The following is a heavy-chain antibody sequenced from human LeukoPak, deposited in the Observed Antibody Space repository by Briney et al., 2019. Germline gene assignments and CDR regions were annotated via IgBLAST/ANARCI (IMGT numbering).Heavy chain of an antibody. Sequence: PSETLSLTCTVSGASINSDYWTWIRQPAGKGLEWIGRIYTSGSTNYNPSLKSRVTMSVDTSKNQFSLKLSSVTAADTAVYYCARTIPHSSGWYSWDYYYYGMDVWGQGTTVTVSS. V-gene: IGHV4-4*07. CDR3: ARTIPHSSGWYSWDYYYYGMDV. D-gene: IGHD6-19*01. CDR1: GASINSDY. CDR2: IYTSGST. J-gene: IGHJ6*02.